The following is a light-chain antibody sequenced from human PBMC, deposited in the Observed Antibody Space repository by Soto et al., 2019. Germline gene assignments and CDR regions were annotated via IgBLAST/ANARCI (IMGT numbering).Light chain of an antibody. V-gene: IGLV2-11*01. CDR2: GVV. J-gene: IGLJ1*01. CDR3: CSYAGGYTYV. Sequence: QSALTQPRSVSGSPGQSVTISCTGTGNDVGAYNYVSWYQQHPGRPPKPLIYGVVRWPSGVPDRFSGSKSGNTAALTISGLPAEDEADYFFCSYAGGYTYVFGTGTKLTVL. CDR1: GNDVGAYNY.